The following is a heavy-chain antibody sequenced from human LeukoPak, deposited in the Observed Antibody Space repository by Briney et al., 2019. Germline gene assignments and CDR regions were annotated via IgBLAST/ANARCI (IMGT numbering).Heavy chain of an antibody. Sequence: SETLSLTCTVSGGSISSSSYYWGWIRQPPGKGLEWIGSIYYSGSTYYNPSLKSRVTISVDTSKNQFSLKLSSVTAADTAVYYCATDRPHTASFYAYWGQGTLVTVSS. V-gene: IGHV4-39*07. CDR1: GGSISSSSYY. D-gene: IGHD2/OR15-2a*01. CDR3: ATDRPHTASFYAY. CDR2: IYYSGST. J-gene: IGHJ4*02.